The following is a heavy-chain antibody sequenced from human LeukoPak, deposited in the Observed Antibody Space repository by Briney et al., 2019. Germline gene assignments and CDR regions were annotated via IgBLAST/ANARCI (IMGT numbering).Heavy chain of an antibody. CDR3: ASPNPATSSYYYDSSGDLDY. D-gene: IGHD3-22*01. CDR1: GFTFSSYW. CDR2: INSDGSST. V-gene: IGHV3-74*01. J-gene: IGHJ4*02. Sequence: PGGSLRLSCAASGFTFSSYWVHWVRQAPGKGLVWVSRINSDGSSTSYADSVKGRFTISRDNAKNTLYLQMNSLRAEDTAVYYCASPNPATSSYYYDSSGDLDYWGQGTLVTVSS.